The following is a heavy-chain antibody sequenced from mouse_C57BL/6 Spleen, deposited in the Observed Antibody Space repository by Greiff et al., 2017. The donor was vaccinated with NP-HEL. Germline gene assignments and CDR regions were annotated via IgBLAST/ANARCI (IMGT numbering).Heavy chain of an antibody. D-gene: IGHD4-1*01. CDR1: GYAFSSYW. Sequence: QVQLKESGAELVKPGASVKISCKASGYAFSSYWMNWVKQRPGKGLEWIGQIYPGDGDTNYNGKFKGKATLTADKSSSTAYMQLSSLTSEDSAVYFCARESLTGTDYWGQGTTLTVSS. CDR3: ARESLTGTDY. J-gene: IGHJ2*01. CDR2: IYPGDGDT. V-gene: IGHV1-80*01.